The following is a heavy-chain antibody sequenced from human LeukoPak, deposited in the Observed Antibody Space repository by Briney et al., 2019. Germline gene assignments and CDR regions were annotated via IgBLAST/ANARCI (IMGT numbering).Heavy chain of an antibody. CDR2: IYYSGST. J-gene: IGHJ4*02. D-gene: IGHD3-22*01. CDR1: GGSISSGGYY. V-gene: IGHV4-30-4*08. CDR3: ARDTSASSGYYPMVGY. Sequence: SETLSLTCTVSGGSISSGGYYWSWIRQHPGKGLEWIGYIYYSGSTYYNPSLKSRVTISVDTSKNQFSLKLSSVTAADTAVYYCARDTSASSGYYPMVGYWGQGTLVTVSS.